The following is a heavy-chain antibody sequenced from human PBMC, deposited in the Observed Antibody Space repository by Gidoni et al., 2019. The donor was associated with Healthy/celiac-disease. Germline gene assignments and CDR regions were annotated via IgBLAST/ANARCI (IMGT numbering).Heavy chain of an antibody. CDR3: AKWGRLAGFDY. V-gene: IGHV3-30*18. CDR2: ISYDGSNK. D-gene: IGHD3-16*01. CDR1: GFTFSSYG. Sequence: QVQLVEPGGGVVQPGRSLRLPCDASGFTFSSYGMHWFRQAPGKGLEWVAVISYDGSNKYYADSVKGRFTIARDNSKNTLYLQMNSLRAEDTAVYYCAKWGRLAGFDYWGQGTLVTVSS. J-gene: IGHJ4*02.